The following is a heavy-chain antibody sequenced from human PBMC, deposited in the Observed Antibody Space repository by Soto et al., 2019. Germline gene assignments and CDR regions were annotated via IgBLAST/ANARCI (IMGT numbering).Heavy chain of an antibody. J-gene: IGHJ4*02. CDR1: GFTVSSNY. Sequence: GGSLRLSCAASGFTVSSNYMSWVRQAPGKGLEWVSVIYSGGSTYYADSVKGRFTISRDNSKNTLYLQMNSLRAEDSAVYYCARDHYDFWSGSPPADYWGQGTLVTVSS. V-gene: IGHV3-66*01. D-gene: IGHD3-3*01. CDR2: IYSGGST. CDR3: ARDHYDFWSGSPPADY.